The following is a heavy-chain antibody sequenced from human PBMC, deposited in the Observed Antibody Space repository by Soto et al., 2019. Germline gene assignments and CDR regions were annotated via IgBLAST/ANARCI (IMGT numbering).Heavy chain of an antibody. CDR2: IYYSGST. Sequence: QVQLQESGPGLVKPSETLSLTCTVSGCSISSYYWSWIRQPPGKGLEWIGYIYYSGSTNYNPSLKSRVTISVDTSKNQFSLKLSSVTAADTAVYYCARAYSFDYWGQGTLVTVSS. D-gene: IGHD2-21*01. CDR1: GCSISSYY. J-gene: IGHJ4*02. CDR3: ARAYSFDY. V-gene: IGHV4-59*01.